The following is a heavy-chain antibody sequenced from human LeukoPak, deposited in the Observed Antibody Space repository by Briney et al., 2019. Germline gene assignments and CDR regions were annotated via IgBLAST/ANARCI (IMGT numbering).Heavy chain of an antibody. Sequence: PSETLPLNCSVYGGSISSSPYFWGWLRQPPGRGRKWIGVIFYSGNTFYNPALRSRVTISVDTSKHQCSLKLSSVTAADTAVYYCAKDISSYYYYYLDVWGKGTTVTVSS. V-gene: IGHV4-39*07. CDR3: AKDISSYYYYYLDV. CDR2: IFYSGNT. J-gene: IGHJ6*03. CDR1: GGSISSSPYF.